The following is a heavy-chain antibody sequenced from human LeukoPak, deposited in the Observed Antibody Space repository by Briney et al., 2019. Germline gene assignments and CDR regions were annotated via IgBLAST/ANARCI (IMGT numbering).Heavy chain of an antibody. CDR2: ISSRSDGGTT. CDR1: GFTFSMAW. J-gene: IGHJ4*02. V-gene: IGHV3-15*01. D-gene: IGHD3-10*01. Sequence: GGSLRLSCAASGFTFSMAWMSWVRQAPGKGLEWVGRISSRSDGGTTAYAAPVKGRFTISRDDSKNTLYLQMNSLKTEDTAVYYCTPNTYYFGSGNYPRDYWGQGTLVIVSS. CDR3: TPNTYYFGSGNYPRDY.